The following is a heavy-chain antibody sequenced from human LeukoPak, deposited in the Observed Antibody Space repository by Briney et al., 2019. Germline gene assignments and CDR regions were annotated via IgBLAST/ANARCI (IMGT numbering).Heavy chain of an antibody. CDR1: GFTFDDYG. Sequence: GGSLRLSCAASGFTFDDYGMSWVRQAPGKGLEWVSGINWNGGSTGYADSVKGRFTISRDNAKNSLYLQMNSLRAEDTALYYCARALPDFGTYYYGSGARRGMDVWGQGTTVTVSS. CDR2: INWNGGST. CDR3: ARALPDFGTYYYGSGARRGMDV. J-gene: IGHJ6*02. V-gene: IGHV3-20*04. D-gene: IGHD3-10*01.